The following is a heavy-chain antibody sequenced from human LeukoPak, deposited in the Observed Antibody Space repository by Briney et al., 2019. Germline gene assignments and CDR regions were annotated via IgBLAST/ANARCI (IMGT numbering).Heavy chain of an antibody. CDR3: ARVNDILTGYYNGYFNY. J-gene: IGHJ4*02. Sequence: SLKVSCKASGGTFSSNGISWVRQAPGQGLEWMGGIIPIFGTANYAQKFQGRVTITADESTSTAYMELSSLRSEDTAVYYCARVNDILTGYYNGYFNYWGQGTLVTVSS. CDR2: IIPIFGTA. D-gene: IGHD3-9*01. CDR1: GGTFSSNG. V-gene: IGHV1-69*13.